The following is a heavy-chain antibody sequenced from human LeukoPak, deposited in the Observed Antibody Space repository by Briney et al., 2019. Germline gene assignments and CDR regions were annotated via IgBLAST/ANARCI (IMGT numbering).Heavy chain of an antibody. CDR2: IFSGNGGT. V-gene: IGHV5-51*01. CDR3: ARRNNWGLEY. J-gene: IGHJ4*02. D-gene: IGHD3-16*01. Sequence: GESLKIPCQGSGYTVRSRWIAWGRQKPGKGMEWMGMIFSGNGGTTYSPSVEGQVSISADTSISSVYLQWSSLKPSDTAIYYCARRNNWGLEYWGQGTLVSVSS. CDR1: GYTVRSRW.